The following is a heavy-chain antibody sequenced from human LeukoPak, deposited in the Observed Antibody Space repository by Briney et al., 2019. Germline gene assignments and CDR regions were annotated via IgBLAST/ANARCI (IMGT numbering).Heavy chain of an antibody. CDR3: ARAGYYDSSLPDYYYMDV. D-gene: IGHD3-22*01. V-gene: IGHV3-30*02. Sequence: GGSLRLSCAASGFTFSSYGMHWVRQAPGKGLEWVAFIRYDGSNKYYADSVKGRFTISRDNSKNTLYLQMNSLRAEDTAVYYCARAGYYDSSLPDYYYMDVWGKGTTVTVSS. CDR1: GFTFSSYG. J-gene: IGHJ6*03. CDR2: IRYDGSNK.